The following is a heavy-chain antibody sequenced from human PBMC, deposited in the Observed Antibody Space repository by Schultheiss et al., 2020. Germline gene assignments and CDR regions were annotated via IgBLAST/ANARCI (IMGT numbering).Heavy chain of an antibody. J-gene: IGHJ4*02. CDR2: IYYSGST. V-gene: IGHV4-39*07. D-gene: IGHD5-18*01. CDR3: ASRGYSSGGDYFDY. CDR1: GGSISSSSYY. Sequence: SETLSLTCTVSGGSISSSSYYWGWIRQPPGKGLEWIGSIYYSGSTYYNPSLKSRVTISVDTSKNQFSLKLSSVTAADTAVYYCASRGYSSGGDYFDYWGQGTLVTVSS.